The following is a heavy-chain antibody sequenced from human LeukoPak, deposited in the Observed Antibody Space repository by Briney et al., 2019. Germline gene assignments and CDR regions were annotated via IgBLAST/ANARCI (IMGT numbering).Heavy chain of an antibody. D-gene: IGHD3-10*01. V-gene: IGHV1-8*02. CDR2: MNPQNGNT. J-gene: IGHJ5*02. Sequence: ASVKVSCKASGYTFTSYGISWVRQASGQGLEWMGWMNPQNGNTGYAQKFQGRVTMTRDTSISTAYMELRGLRSDDTAVYYCVRDGEGVAISVNYWFDPWGQGTLATVSS. CDR1: GYTFTSYG. CDR3: VRDGEGVAISVNYWFDP.